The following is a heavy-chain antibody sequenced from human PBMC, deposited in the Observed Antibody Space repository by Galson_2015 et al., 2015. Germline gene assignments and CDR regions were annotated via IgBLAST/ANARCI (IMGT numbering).Heavy chain of an antibody. J-gene: IGHJ3*01. CDR3: VKDRGQWLDYYYIHV. Sequence: SLRLCCAASGFTFSSYVMHWVGQALGKGPEYVSGISSNGGSTYYADSVKGRFTISRYNSKNTLYLKMSSLRAEDTAVYYCVKDRGQWLDYYYIHVWCQWTMFTVSS. CDR1: GFTFSSYV. D-gene: IGHD6-19*01. V-gene: IGHV3-64D*06. CDR2: ISSNGGST.